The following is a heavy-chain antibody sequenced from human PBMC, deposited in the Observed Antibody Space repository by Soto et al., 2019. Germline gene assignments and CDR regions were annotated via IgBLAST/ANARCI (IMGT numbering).Heavy chain of an antibody. J-gene: IGHJ6*02. CDR1: GYSFTSYW. V-gene: IGHV5-51*01. CDR2: IYPGDPDT. D-gene: IGHD6-13*01. CDR3: ARHPTAAGGLFYGMDV. Sequence: PGESLKISCKGSGYSFTSYWIGWVRQMPGKGLEWMGIIYPGDPDTRYSPSFQGQVTISADKSISTAYLQWSSLKASDTAMYYCARHPTAAGGLFYGMDVWGQGTTVTVSS.